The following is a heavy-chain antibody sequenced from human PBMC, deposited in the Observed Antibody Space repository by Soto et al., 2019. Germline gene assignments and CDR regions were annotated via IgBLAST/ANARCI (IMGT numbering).Heavy chain of an antibody. CDR2: IYWDGES. V-gene: IGHV2-5*02. CDR3: AQIDSTGTTTYFDS. CDR1: GFSFTTTRMG. Sequence: QITLKEAGPPLVKPTETLTLTCTFSGFSFTTTRMGVGWTRQPPGQALEWLAIIYWDGESRYNPLLRRRLTLTEDTSKNQLVLTMTNMDPKDTATYYCAQIDSTGTTTYFDSWGHGIPVTVAS. J-gene: IGHJ4*01. D-gene: IGHD1-1*01.